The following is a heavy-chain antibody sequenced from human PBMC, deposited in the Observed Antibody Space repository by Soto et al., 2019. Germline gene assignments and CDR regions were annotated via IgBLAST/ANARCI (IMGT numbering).Heavy chain of an antibody. Sequence: SVKVSCKASGGTFSSYTISWVRQAPGQGLEWMGRIIPILGIANYAQKFQGRVTITADKSTSTAYMELSSLRSEDTAVYYCAKAGDSSGYYYYFDYWGQGTLVTVSS. CDR2: IIPILGIA. D-gene: IGHD3-22*01. CDR3: AKAGDSSGYYYYFDY. J-gene: IGHJ4*02. CDR1: GGTFSSYT. V-gene: IGHV1-69*02.